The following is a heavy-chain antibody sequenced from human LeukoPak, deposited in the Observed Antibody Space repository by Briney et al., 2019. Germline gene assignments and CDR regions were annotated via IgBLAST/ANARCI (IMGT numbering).Heavy chain of an antibody. D-gene: IGHD3-16*01. V-gene: IGHV4-59*01. J-gene: IGHJ4*02. CDR2: IYYTGST. Sequence: SETLSLTCTVSGGSIDSYYWSWIRQPPGRGLEWIGYIYYTGSTEYHPSLKSRVTISLDTSKNQFSLKLTSVTAADTAVYYCARARYYDHLWGSPFDYWGQGTLVTVSS. CDR3: ARARYYDHLWGSPFDY. CDR1: GGSIDSYY.